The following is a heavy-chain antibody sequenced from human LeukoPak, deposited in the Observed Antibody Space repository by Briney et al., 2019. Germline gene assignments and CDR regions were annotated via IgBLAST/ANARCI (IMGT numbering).Heavy chain of an antibody. D-gene: IGHD3-16*01. Sequence: SETLSLTCAVSGGSISSSNWWSWVRQPPGKGLEWIGEIYRSGSTNYNPSLKSRVTISVDKSKNQFSLKLSSVTAADTAVYYCARGRADYVWGSQYFDYWGQGTLVTVSS. CDR2: IYRSGST. J-gene: IGHJ4*02. CDR3: ARGRADYVWGSQYFDY. V-gene: IGHV4-4*02. CDR1: GGSISSSNW.